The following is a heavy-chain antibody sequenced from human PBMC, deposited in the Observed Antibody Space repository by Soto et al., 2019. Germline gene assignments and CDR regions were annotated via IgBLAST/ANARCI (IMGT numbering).Heavy chain of an antibody. D-gene: IGHD3-10*01. CDR2: ISYDGSNK. V-gene: IGHV3-30*03. CDR3: ERVKSRIVRGVTNEYYYGMDV. J-gene: IGHJ6*02. Sequence: GGSLRLSCAASGFTFSSYGMHWVRQAPGKGLEWVAVISYDGSNKYYADSVKGRFTISRDNSKNTLYLQMNSLRAEDTAVYYCERVKSRIVRGVTNEYYYGMDVWGQGTTVTVSS. CDR1: GFTFSSYG.